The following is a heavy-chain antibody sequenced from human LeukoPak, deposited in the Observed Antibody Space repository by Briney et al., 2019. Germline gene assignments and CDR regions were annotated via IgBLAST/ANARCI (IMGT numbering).Heavy chain of an antibody. CDR1: GFTFSSYS. D-gene: IGHD6-13*01. CDR2: ISSSSSYI. Sequence: GGSLRLSCAASGFTFSSYSMNWVRQAPGKGLEWVSSISSSSSYIYYADSVKGRFTISRDNAKNSLYLQMNSLRAEDTAVYYCASGSSSLMDYWGQGTLVTVSS. V-gene: IGHV3-21*01. CDR3: ASGSSSLMDY. J-gene: IGHJ4*02.